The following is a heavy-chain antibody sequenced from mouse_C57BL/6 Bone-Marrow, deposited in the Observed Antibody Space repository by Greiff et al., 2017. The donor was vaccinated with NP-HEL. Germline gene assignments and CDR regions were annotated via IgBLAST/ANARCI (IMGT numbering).Heavy chain of an antibody. CDR3: ARRIYYDYGGFAY. CDR2: ISSGSSTI. V-gene: IGHV5-17*01. J-gene: IGHJ3*01. D-gene: IGHD2-4*01. Sequence: EVQVVESGGGLVKPGGSLKLSCAASGFTFSDYGMHWVRQAPEKGLEWVSYISSGSSTIYYADTVKGRFTISRDNAKNTLFLQMTSLRSEDTAMYYCARRIYYDYGGFAYWGQGTLVTVSA. CDR1: GFTFSDYG.